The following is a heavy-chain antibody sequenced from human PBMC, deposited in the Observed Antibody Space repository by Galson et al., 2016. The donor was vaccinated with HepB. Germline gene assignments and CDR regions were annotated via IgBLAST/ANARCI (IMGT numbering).Heavy chain of an antibody. CDR3: ARDRASMAYFYGLDV. J-gene: IGHJ6*02. D-gene: IGHD2/OR15-2a*01. CDR2: INAGNGKT. Sequence: SVKVSCKASGYTFTSYAMHWVRQAPGQRLEWMGWINAGNGKTKYSQNFQGRVTIIRDTSASTAYMELSSLRSEDTAVYYCARDRASMAYFYGLDVWGQGTTVTGSS. V-gene: IGHV1-3*01. CDR1: GYTFTSYA.